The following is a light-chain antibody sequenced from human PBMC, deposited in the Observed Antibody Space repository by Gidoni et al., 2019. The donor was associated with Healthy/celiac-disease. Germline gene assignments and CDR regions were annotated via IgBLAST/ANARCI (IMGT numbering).Light chain of an antibody. V-gene: IGKV1-33*01. CDR2: DAS. Sequence: DIQLTQSPSSLSASVGDRVTITCQASQDLSNYLNWYQQKPGKEPKLLIYDASNLETGVPSRFSGSGSGTDFTFTISSLQPEDIATYYCQQYDNLPITFGQGTRLEIK. CDR1: QDLSNY. CDR3: QQYDNLPIT. J-gene: IGKJ5*01.